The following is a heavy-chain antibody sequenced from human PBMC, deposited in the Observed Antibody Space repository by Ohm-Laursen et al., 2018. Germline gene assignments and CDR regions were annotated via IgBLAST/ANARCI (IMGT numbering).Heavy chain of an antibody. V-gene: IGHV3-66*01. CDR2: INTEDQT. Sequence: SLRLSCAATGFIVNSNHMSWVRKAPGKGLEWVSVINTEDQTFYLNSVKGRFSISRDNSKNTVYLQMNSLRVEDTAVYYCARGIVRGVTGPDYWGQGTLVTVSS. CDR3: ARGIVRGVTGPDY. CDR1: GFIVNSNH. J-gene: IGHJ4*02. D-gene: IGHD1-14*01.